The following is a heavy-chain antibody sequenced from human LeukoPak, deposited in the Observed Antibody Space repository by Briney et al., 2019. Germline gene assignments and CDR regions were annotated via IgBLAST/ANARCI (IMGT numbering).Heavy chain of an antibody. CDR2: IYYSGST. CDR3: ARVGGYDFWSGYYGANWFDP. V-gene: IGHV4-39*07. Sequence: SETLSLTCTVSGGSISSSSYYWGWIRQPPGKGLEWIGSIYYSGSTYYNPSLKSRVTISVDTSKNQLSLKLSSVTAADTAVYYCARVGGYDFWSGYYGANWFDPWGQGTLVTVSS. CDR1: GGSISSSSYY. J-gene: IGHJ5*02. D-gene: IGHD3-3*01.